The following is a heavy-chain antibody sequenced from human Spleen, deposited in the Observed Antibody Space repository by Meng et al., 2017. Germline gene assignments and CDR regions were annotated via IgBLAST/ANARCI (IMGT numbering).Heavy chain of an antibody. Sequence: GESLKISCAASGFTFSSYGMHWVRQAPGKGLEWVAVIWYDGSNKYYADSVKGRFTISRDNSKNTLYLQMNSLRAEDTAVYYCARDLGRSGRYYAFDIWGQGTMVTVSS. V-gene: IGHV3-33*01. CDR1: GFTFSSYG. J-gene: IGHJ3*02. CDR2: IWYDGSNK. D-gene: IGHD1-26*01. CDR3: ARDLGRSGRYYAFDI.